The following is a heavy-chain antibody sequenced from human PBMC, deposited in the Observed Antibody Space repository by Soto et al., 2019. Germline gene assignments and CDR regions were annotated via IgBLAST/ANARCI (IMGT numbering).Heavy chain of an antibody. V-gene: IGHV3-7*03. CDR1: GFTFSSYW. CDR3: ARVPGPAELTPPEYNWLDP. Sequence: GGSLRLSCAASGFTFSSYWMSWVRQAPGKGLEWVANIKQDGSEKYYVDSVKGRFTISRDNAKNSLYLQMNSLRAEDTAVYYCARVPGPAELTPPEYNWLDPWGQGTLVTVSS. D-gene: IGHD1-7*01. J-gene: IGHJ5*02. CDR2: IKQDGSEK.